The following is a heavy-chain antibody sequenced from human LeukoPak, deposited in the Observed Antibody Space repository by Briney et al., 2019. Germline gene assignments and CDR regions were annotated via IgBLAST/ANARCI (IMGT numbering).Heavy chain of an antibody. J-gene: IGHJ3*02. CDR2: MKPSSGGT. CDR3: ARIRDGYNDAYDT. CDR1: GYTFIDYY. Sequence: ASVKVSCKASGYTFIDYYIHWVRQAPGQGLEWMGWMKPSSGGTNYAQKFQGRVTMTRDTSINTAYMELSRLRSDDTAIYYCARIRDGYNDAYDTWGQGTVVTVPS. D-gene: IGHD5-24*01. V-gene: IGHV1-2*02.